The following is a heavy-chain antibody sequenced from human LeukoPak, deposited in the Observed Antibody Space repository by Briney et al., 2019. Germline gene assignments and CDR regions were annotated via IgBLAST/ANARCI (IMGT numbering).Heavy chain of an antibody. J-gene: IGHJ4*02. CDR1: GFTFSSYA. Sequence: GGSLRLSCSASGFTFSSYAMHWVRQAPGKGLEYVSAISSNGGSTYYADSVKGGFTISRDNSKSTLYLQMSSLRAEDTAVYYCAKDLYSNYGPADYWGQGNLVTVSS. D-gene: IGHD4-11*01. CDR2: ISSNGGST. CDR3: AKDLYSNYGPADY. V-gene: IGHV3-64D*06.